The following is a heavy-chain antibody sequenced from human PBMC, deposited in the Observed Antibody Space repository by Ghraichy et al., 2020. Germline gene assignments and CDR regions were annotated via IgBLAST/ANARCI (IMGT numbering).Heavy chain of an antibody. V-gene: IGHV3-30*04. Sequence: GGSLRLSCAASGFTFSSYAMHWVRQAPGKGLEWVAVISYDGSNKYYADSVKGRFTISRDNSKNTLYLQMNSLRAEDTAVYYCASYRYDDCSGGSCYQFDYWGQGTLVTVSS. J-gene: IGHJ4*02. CDR3: ASYRYDDCSGGSCYQFDY. CDR2: ISYDGSNK. D-gene: IGHD2-15*01. CDR1: GFTFSSYA.